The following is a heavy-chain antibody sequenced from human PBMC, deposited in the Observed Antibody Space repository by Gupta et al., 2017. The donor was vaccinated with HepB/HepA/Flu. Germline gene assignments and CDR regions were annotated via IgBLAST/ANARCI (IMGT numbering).Heavy chain of an antibody. CDR3: ARDLEDRMAPVIGDPPGDD. D-gene: IGHD1-1*01. V-gene: IGHV4-4*02. CDR2: IYHSGNT. J-gene: IGHJ4*02. Sequence: QVQLQESGPGLVEPSGTLSLTCAVSVSSIINTNWWNWVRQPPGKGLEWIGEIYHSGNTNYNQSIKSRVPMSVAKSKNQFSRKLRSVTAAETAVYYGARDLEDRMAPVIGDPPGDDWCQGTMVTVSS. CDR1: VSSIINTNW.